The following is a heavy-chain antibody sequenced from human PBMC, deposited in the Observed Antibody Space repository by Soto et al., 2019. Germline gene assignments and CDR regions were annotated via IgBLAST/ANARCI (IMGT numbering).Heavy chain of an antibody. CDR2: IDKDGSDK. Sequence: EVQLVESGGGLVQPGGSLTLTCVASGFTLRGYWMSWVRQAPGKGLEWVANIDKDGSDKRYLDSVRGRITISKDNVKNSLYLEMNSLRAEDTAVYYCAGGGGNFDQWGQGTLVTVSS. CDR3: AGGGGNFDQ. J-gene: IGHJ4*02. V-gene: IGHV3-7*04. D-gene: IGHD3-16*01. CDR1: GFTLRGYW.